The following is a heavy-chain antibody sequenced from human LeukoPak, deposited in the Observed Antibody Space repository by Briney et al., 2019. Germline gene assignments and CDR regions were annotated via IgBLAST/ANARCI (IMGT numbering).Heavy chain of an antibody. J-gene: IGHJ4*02. V-gene: IGHV3-7*01. CDR1: GFTFSTYW. Sequence: GGSLRLSCAASGFTFSTYWMSWVRQAPGKGLQWVANIKHDGSEKNYVDSVKGRFTISKDNAKNSLSLQLSSLRVEDTAIYYCARERPGSASASDYWGQGTLVTVSS. D-gene: IGHD6-25*01. CDR3: ARERPGSASASDY. CDR2: IKHDGSEK.